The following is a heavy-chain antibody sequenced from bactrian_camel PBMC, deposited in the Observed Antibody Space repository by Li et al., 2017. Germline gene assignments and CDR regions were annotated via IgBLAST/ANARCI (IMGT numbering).Heavy chain of an antibody. V-gene: IGHV3S36*01. D-gene: IGHD6*01. CDR1: GFNFGYYA. J-gene: IGHJ4*01. CDR2: ISSAGDYT. CDR3: NVGICGGSGSY. Sequence: VQLVESGGGSVQAGGSLRLSCAASGFNFGYYAMSWVRQSAGQGLEWVSHISSAGDYTYYADFVKGRFTVSRDNAKNTLYLQLNSLKTEDTAMCYCNVGICGGSGSYWGHGTQVTVS.